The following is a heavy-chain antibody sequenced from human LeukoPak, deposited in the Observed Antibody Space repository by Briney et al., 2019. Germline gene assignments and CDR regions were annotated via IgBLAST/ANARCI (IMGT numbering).Heavy chain of an antibody. V-gene: IGHV3-33*01. D-gene: IGHD3-10*01. CDR1: GFTFSSYV. CDR3: PRMYVTMVRGDIKAHDAFDI. CDR2: IWYDGSNK. J-gene: IGHJ3*02. Sequence: GGSLRLSCAASGFTFSSYVMHWVRAAPGKGLEGVADIWYDGSNKYYADSVKGRFTIPRDNSQNTMYLQMTSLRAEDTAVYYCPRMYVTMVRGDIKAHDAFDIWGQGTMVTVSS.